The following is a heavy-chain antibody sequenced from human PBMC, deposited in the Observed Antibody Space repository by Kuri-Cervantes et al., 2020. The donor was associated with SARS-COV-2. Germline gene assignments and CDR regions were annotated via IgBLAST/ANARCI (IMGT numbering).Heavy chain of an antibody. J-gene: IGHJ6*02. CDR2: ISSSSSTI. D-gene: IGHD4-23*01. CDR1: GFTFSSYS. V-gene: IGHV3-48*01. CDR3: ATTTVVIGSYYYYYGMDV. Sequence: GGSLRLSCAASGFTFSSYSMNWVRQAPGKGLEWVSYISSSSSTIYYADSVKGRFTISRDNAKNSLYLQMNSLKTEDTAVYYCATTTVVIGSYYYYYGMDVWGQGTTVTVSS.